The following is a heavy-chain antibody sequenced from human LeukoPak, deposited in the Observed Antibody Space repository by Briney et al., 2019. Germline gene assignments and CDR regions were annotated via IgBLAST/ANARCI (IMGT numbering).Heavy chain of an antibody. V-gene: IGHV4-30-4*01. CDR1: GGSISSGDYY. Sequence: SETLSLTCTVSGGSISSGDYYWSWIRQPPGKGLEWIGYIYYSGSTYYNPSLKSRVTMSVDTSKNQFSLKLSSVTAADTAVYYCARDGGGYGYSNWFDPWGQGTLVTVSS. CDR3: ARDGGGYGYSNWFDP. D-gene: IGHD5-18*01. CDR2: IYYSGST. J-gene: IGHJ5*02.